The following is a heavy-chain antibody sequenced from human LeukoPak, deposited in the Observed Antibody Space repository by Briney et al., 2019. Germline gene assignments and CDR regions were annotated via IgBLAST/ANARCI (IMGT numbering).Heavy chain of an antibody. Sequence: PGGSLRLSCAASGFTLSSYEMNWVRQAPGKGLEWVSYISSSGSTIYYADSVKGRFTISRDNVKNSLYLQMNSLRAEDTAVYYCARAGGGSYYYFDYWGQGTLVTVSS. V-gene: IGHV3-48*03. CDR1: GFTLSSYE. CDR2: ISSSGSTI. D-gene: IGHD1-26*01. J-gene: IGHJ4*02. CDR3: ARAGGGSYYYFDY.